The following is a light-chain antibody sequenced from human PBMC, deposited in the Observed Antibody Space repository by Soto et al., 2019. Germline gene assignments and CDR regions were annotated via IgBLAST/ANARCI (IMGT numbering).Light chain of an antibody. CDR2: TAS. CDR3: QHLKSYPGA. J-gene: IGKJ4*01. Sequence: DIQLTQSPFSLSASVGDRVTITCRASQGINSFLAWYRQQPGKAPKLLIHTASTLQIGVPSRFSGSGSGTEFTLTISSLQPEDFATYYCQHLKSYPGAFGGGTKVEIK. V-gene: IGKV1-9*01. CDR1: QGINSF.